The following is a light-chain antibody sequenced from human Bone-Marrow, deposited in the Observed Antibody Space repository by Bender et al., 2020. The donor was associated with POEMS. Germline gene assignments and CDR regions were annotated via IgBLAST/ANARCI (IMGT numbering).Light chain of an antibody. J-gene: IGLJ2*01. CDR2: EVN. CDR1: SSDVGSYNL. V-gene: IGLV2-23*02. Sequence: QSALTQPASVSGSPGQSITISCTGTSSDVGSYNLVSWYQQHPGKAPKLIIYEVNKRPSGISNRFSGSRSGNTASLTISGLQADDEADYYCCSYAGFSSLVFGGGTRVTVL. CDR3: CSYAGFSSLV.